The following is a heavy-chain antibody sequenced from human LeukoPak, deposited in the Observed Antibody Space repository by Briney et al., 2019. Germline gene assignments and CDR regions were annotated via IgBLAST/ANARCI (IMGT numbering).Heavy chain of an antibody. Sequence: GGSLRLSCAASGFTFSTYWVHWVRQAPGKGLVWVSRINTDGTSTSYADSVKGRFTISRDNAKNTLYLQMNSLTAEDTAVYYCARAGSYRFDYWGQGTLVTVSS. J-gene: IGHJ4*02. CDR1: GFTFSTYW. CDR2: INTDGTST. D-gene: IGHD1-26*01. CDR3: ARAGSYRFDY. V-gene: IGHV3-74*01.